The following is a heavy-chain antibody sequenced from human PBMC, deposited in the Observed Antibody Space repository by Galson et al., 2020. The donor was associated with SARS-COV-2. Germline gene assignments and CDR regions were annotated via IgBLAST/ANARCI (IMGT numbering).Heavy chain of an antibody. V-gene: IGHV4-4*07. CDR3: ARIIAAAGGYYYYGMDV. CDR2: IYTSGST. Sequence: ETLSLTCTVSGGSISSYYWSWIRQPAGKGLEWIGRIYTSGSTNYNPSLKSRVTMSVDTSKNQFSLKLSSVTAADTAVYYCARIIAAAGGYYYYGMDVWGQGTTVTVSS. J-gene: IGHJ6*02. CDR1: GGSISSYY. D-gene: IGHD6-13*01.